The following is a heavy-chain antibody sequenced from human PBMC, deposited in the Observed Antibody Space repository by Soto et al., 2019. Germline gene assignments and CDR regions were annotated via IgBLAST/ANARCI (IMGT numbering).Heavy chain of an antibody. Sequence: VGSLRLSCAASGFTFSSYAMHWVRQAPGKGLEWVAVISYDGSNKYYADSVKGRFTISRDNSKNTLYLQMNSLRAEDTAVYYCARGIRGLRGWLAHPYYYYGMDVWGQGTTVTV. CDR1: GFTFSSYA. CDR3: ARGIRGLRGWLAHPYYYYGMDV. D-gene: IGHD6-19*01. V-gene: IGHV3-30-3*01. CDR2: ISYDGSNK. J-gene: IGHJ6*02.